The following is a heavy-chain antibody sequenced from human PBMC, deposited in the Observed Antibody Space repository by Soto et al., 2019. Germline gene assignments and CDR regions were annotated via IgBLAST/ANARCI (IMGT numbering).Heavy chain of an antibody. D-gene: IGHD5-18*01. Sequence: QVQLVQSGAEEKKLGASVKVSCKASGYTFTSYAMHWVRQAPGQRLEWMGWINAGNGNTKYSQKFQGRVTITRDTSASTAYMELSSLRSEDTAVYYCAKQLWPSYYYYGMDVWGQGTTVTVSS. CDR2: INAGNGNT. CDR3: AKQLWPSYYYYGMDV. CDR1: GYTFTSYA. J-gene: IGHJ6*02. V-gene: IGHV1-3*05.